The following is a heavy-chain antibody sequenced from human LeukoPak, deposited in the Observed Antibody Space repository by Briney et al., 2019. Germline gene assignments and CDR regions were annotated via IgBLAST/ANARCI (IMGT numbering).Heavy chain of an antibody. V-gene: IGHV3-53*01. CDR2: IYGGGST. CDR3: ASWPVGWYGEDS. Sequence: GGSLRLSCAATGLSVSSNFMSWVRQAPGKGLEWVAVIYGGGSTYYADSVKGRFTISRDTPKNTLYLQMNSLRVEDTAVYYCASWPVGWYGEDSWGQGTLVTVSS. D-gene: IGHD6-19*01. CDR1: GLSVSSNF. J-gene: IGHJ4*02.